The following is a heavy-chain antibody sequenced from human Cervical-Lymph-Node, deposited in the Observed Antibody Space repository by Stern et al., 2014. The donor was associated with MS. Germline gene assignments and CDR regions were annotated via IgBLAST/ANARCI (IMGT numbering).Heavy chain of an antibody. J-gene: IGHJ4*02. CDR3: ARSPPYYEFWNDYYYFDY. V-gene: IGHV2-70*04. CDR2: IDWDDDK. D-gene: IGHD3-3*01. Sequence: QITLKESGPALVKPTQTLTLTCTFSGFSLSTSGMRVSWIRQPPGKALEWLARIDWDDDKFYSTSLKTRLPISKDTSKNQVVLTMTNMDPVDTATYYCARSPPYYEFWNDYYYFDYWGQGTLVAVSS. CDR1: GFSLSTSGMR.